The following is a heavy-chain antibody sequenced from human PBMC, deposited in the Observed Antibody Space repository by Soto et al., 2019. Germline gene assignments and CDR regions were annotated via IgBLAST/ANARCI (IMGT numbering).Heavy chain of an antibody. CDR3: ARQEMDSGAYHPQLRAPYSYAMDV. CDR2: IDPGDSDT. Sequence: HGESLKISCKGSGYSFTSYWIGWVRQMPGKGLEWMGIIDPGDSDTRYSPSFQGQVTISADKSISTAYLQWSSLKASDTAMYYCARQEMDSGAYHPQLRAPYSYAMDVWGQGTTVTVSS. CDR1: GYSFTSYW. J-gene: IGHJ6*02. D-gene: IGHD4-17*01. V-gene: IGHV5-51*01.